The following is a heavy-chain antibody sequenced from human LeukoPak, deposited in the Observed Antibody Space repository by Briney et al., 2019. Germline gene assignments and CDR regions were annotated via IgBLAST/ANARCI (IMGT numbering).Heavy chain of an antibody. CDR3: ARDPYSSGRGYYGMDV. V-gene: IGHV3-33*01. CDR1: GFTVSSYG. D-gene: IGHD6-25*01. Sequence: PGRSLRLSCAASGFTVSSYGMHWVRQAPGKGLEWVAVIWYDGSNKYYADSVKGRFTISRDNSKNTLYLQMNSLRAEDTAVYSCARDPYSSGRGYYGMDVWGKGTTVTVSS. J-gene: IGHJ6*04. CDR2: IWYDGSNK.